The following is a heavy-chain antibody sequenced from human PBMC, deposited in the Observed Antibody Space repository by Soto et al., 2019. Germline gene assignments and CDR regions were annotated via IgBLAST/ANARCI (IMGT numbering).Heavy chain of an antibody. CDR3: ARDYPRVYSSSSVHYFFDA. D-gene: IGHD6-6*01. J-gene: IGHJ4*02. CDR1: GYTFTSYD. Sequence: ASVKVSCKASGYTFTSYDINWVRQATGQGLEWMGWMNPNSGNTGYAQKFQGRVTMTRNTSISTAYMELSSLRSEDTAVYYCARDYPRVYSSSSVHYFFDAWGKGTLVTVYS. V-gene: IGHV1-8*01. CDR2: MNPNSGNT.